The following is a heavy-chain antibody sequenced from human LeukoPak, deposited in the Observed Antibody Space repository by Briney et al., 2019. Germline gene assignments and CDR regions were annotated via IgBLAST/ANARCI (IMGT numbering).Heavy chain of an antibody. Sequence: ASVRVSCKASGGTFSSYAISWVRQAPGQGLEWMGGIIPIFGTANYAQKFQGRVTITVDESTSTAYMELSSLRSEDTAVYYCARSIVGVTTPRDYYMDVWGKGTTVTVSS. CDR1: GGTFSSYA. V-gene: IGHV1-69*13. CDR3: ARSIVGVTTPRDYYMDV. CDR2: IIPIFGTA. J-gene: IGHJ6*03. D-gene: IGHD2-21*02.